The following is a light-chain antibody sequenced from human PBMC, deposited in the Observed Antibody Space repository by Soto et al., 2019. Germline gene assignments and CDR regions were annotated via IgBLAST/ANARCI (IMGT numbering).Light chain of an antibody. CDR1: QSVSSY. V-gene: IGKV3-11*01. CDR3: QQRSNWPPVGFT. J-gene: IGKJ3*01. Sequence: EIVLPQSPATMSLSPGERATLSCRASQSVSSYLAWYQHKPGQAPRLLIYDASNRATGIPARFSGSGSGTDFTLTISSLEPEDFAVYYCQQRSNWPPVGFTFGPGTKVDIK. CDR2: DAS.